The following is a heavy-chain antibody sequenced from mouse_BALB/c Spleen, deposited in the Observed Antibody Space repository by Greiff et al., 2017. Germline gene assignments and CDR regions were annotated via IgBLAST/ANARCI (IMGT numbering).Heavy chain of an antibody. CDR2: ISDGGSYT. J-gene: IGHJ1*01. D-gene: IGHD6-1*01. CDR1: GFTFSDYY. Sequence: EVQLVESGGGLVKPGGSLKLSCAASGFTFSDYYMYWVRQTPEKRLEWVATISDGGSYTYYPDSVKGRFTISRDNAKNNLYLQMSSLKSEDTAMYYCAREEAWGNWYFDVWGAGTTVTVSS. CDR3: AREEAWGNWYFDV. V-gene: IGHV5-4*02.